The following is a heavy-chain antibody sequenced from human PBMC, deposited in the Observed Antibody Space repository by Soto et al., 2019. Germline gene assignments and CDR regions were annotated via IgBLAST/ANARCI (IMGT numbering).Heavy chain of an antibody. Sequence: QVQLVQSGAEVKKPGSSVKVSCQASGSTFSSYTVSWVRQAPGQGLEWMGRIIPVLGVTNYAPKFKGRVTITEDKSKTTVYMELSSLRSGDTAVYYCARRRYCGADCYSKYYYGMDVWGQGTTVTVSS. CDR3: ARRRYCGADCYSKYYYGMDV. J-gene: IGHJ6*02. D-gene: IGHD2-21*02. V-gene: IGHV1-69*02. CDR1: GSTFSSYT. CDR2: IIPVLGVT.